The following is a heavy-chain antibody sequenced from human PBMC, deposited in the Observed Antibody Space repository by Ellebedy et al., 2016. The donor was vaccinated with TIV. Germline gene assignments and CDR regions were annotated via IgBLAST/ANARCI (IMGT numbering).Heavy chain of an antibody. Sequence: GESLKISCAATGFSFRSYWMSWVRQAPGKGLEWVANIYQDGSVQYYLDSLKGRFTISRDNAINSLFLQMNSLRAGDTAVSYCARRGSYGDYAVQVNSWFDRWGRGTLVTVSS. CDR2: IYQDGSVQ. CDR3: ARRGSYGDYAVQVNSWFDR. D-gene: IGHD4-17*01. V-gene: IGHV3-7*01. J-gene: IGHJ5*02. CDR1: GFSFRSYW.